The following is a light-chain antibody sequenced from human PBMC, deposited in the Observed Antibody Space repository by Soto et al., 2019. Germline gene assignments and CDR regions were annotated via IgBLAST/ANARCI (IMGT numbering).Light chain of an antibody. Sequence: QSVLTQPPSASGTPGQRVTISCSGSSSNIGSNTVNWYQQLAGTAPKLLIYSNNQRPSGVPARFSGSKSGTSASLAISGFQSEDEADYYCAAWDDSLNGLIFGGGTKLTVL. CDR2: SNN. J-gene: IGLJ2*01. CDR1: SSNIGSNT. V-gene: IGLV1-44*01. CDR3: AAWDDSLNGLI.